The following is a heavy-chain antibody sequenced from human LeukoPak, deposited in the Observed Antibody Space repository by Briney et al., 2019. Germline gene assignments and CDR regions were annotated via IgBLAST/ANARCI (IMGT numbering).Heavy chain of an antibody. J-gene: IGHJ4*02. CDR3: ARELAGHYYGSGSSFDY. CDR2: ISIDGSTK. Sequence: GGSLRLSCAVSGFTFSRYTMHWVRQAPGQGLEWVAVISIDGSTKYYADSVRGRFTISRDNSKNTLYLQMNSLRAEDTAVYYCARELAGHYYGSGSSFDYWGQGTLVTVSS. V-gene: IGHV3-30-3*01. CDR1: GFTFSRYT. D-gene: IGHD3-10*01.